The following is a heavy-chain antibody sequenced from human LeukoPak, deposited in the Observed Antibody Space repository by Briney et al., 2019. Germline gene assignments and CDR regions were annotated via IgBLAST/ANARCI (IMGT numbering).Heavy chain of an antibody. J-gene: IGHJ4*02. Sequence: GGSLRLSCAASGFTFDDYTMHWVRQAPGKGLEWVSLISWDGGSTYYADSVKGRFTISRDNSKNSLYLQMNSLRTEDTALYYCAKATITMTGFDYWGQGTLVTVS. CDR1: GFTFDDYT. D-gene: IGHD3-22*01. CDR2: ISWDGGST. V-gene: IGHV3-43*01. CDR3: AKATITMTGFDY.